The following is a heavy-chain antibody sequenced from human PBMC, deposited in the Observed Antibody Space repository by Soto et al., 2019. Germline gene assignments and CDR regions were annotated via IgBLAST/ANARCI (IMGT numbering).Heavy chain of an antibody. CDR2: ISGYSGST. D-gene: IGHD3-3*02. V-gene: IGHV1-18*01. CDR3: ATFYIRGWPRGPLDN. Sequence: QVQLVQSGAEVKKPGASVKVSCKASDYTFTSNGISWVRLAPGQGREWMGWISGYSGSTNYPQKFQGRATMTTDTPTSTAYMELRSLRSDDTAVYYCATFYIRGWPRGPLDNLRQGTLVTVSS. CDR1: DYTFTSNG. J-gene: IGHJ4*02.